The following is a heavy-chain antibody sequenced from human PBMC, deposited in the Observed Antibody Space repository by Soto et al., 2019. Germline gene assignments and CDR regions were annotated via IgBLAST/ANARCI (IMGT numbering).Heavy chain of an antibody. V-gene: IGHV1-69*13. Sequence: SSVKVSCNASGGTFSGYAISWVRQAPGQGLEWMGGIIPLFGTANDAQKRQGRVTITADESTSTAYMELSSLRSEDTAVYYCARIGNYYVSSGYDYWGQGTLVSVSS. J-gene: IGHJ4*02. CDR2: IIPLFGTA. CDR1: GGTFSGYA. CDR3: ARIGNYYVSSGYDY. D-gene: IGHD3-22*01.